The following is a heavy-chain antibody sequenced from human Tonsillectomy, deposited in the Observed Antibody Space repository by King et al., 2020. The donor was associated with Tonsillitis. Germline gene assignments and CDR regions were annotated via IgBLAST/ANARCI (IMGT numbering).Heavy chain of an antibody. V-gene: IGHV4-30-2*01. CDR1: GGSISSGGYS. D-gene: IGHD2-21*02. J-gene: IGHJ5*01. Sequence: QLQEFGSGLLKTSQTLSLTCAVSGGSISSGGYSWSWIRQPPGKGLEWIGNLYHGGSTYYNPSLESRVTISIDRSKNQYSLKLISVTAADTAVYYCARISSDENWFDSWGQGTLVTVSS. CDR2: LYHGGST. CDR3: ARISSDENWFDS.